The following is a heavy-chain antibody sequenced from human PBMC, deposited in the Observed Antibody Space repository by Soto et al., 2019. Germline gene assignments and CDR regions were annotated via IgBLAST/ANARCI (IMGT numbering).Heavy chain of an antibody. CDR2: ISYDERKK. Sequence: PGGSLRLSCAASGFTFSSYAMHWVRQAPGKGLKWVAVISYDERKKNNEDSVKGQFTISRENSKKTLNLKIKSLKAKKTAVYYCVRDDVGVGIDYWGLGTLVTVSS. D-gene: IGHD1-26*01. J-gene: IGHJ4*02. CDR3: VRDDVGVGIDY. V-gene: IGHV3-30*04. CDR1: GFTFSSYA.